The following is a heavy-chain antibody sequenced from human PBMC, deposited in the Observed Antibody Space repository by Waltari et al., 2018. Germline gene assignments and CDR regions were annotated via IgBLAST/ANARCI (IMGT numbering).Heavy chain of an antibody. Sequence: EVQLVESGGGLIQPGGSLRLSCEASGLTVSRNYMSWVRQAPGKVLEWLSAIYSGGNTFYADSVKGRFNISIDNSKNTLYLQMNSLRVDDTAVYYCARDDSYGQFMRFDFWGQGTVVTVSS. V-gene: IGHV3-53*01. CDR2: IYSGGNT. CDR3: ARDDSYGQFMRFDF. CDR1: GLTVSRNY. J-gene: IGHJ4*02. D-gene: IGHD5-18*01.